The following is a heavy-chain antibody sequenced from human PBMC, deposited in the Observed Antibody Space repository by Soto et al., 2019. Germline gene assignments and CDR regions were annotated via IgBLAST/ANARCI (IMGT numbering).Heavy chain of an antibody. J-gene: IGHJ6*02. CDR3: AKEIGLRYFDWPSSAQESNYYGMDV. CDR1: GFTFSSYG. Sequence: QVQLVESGGGVVQPGRSLRLSCAASGFTFSSYGMHWVRQAPGKGLEWVAVISYDGSNKYYADSVKGRFTISRDNSKNTLYLQMNSLRAEDTAVYYCAKEIGLRYFDWPSSAQESNYYGMDVWGQGTTVTVSS. D-gene: IGHD3-9*01. CDR2: ISYDGSNK. V-gene: IGHV3-30*18.